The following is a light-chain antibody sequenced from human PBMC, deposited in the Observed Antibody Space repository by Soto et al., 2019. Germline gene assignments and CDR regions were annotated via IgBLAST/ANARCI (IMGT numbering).Light chain of an antibody. Sequence: QAVVTQEPSFSVSPGGTVTLTCGLSSGSVSTTYYPSWYQQTPGQAPRTLIYSTSTRSSGVPDRFSGSILGNKAALTISGDQADDESDYYCVLYMGSGTWVFGGGTKLTVL. V-gene: IGLV8-61*01. CDR3: VLYMGSGTWV. CDR2: STS. J-gene: IGLJ3*02. CDR1: SGSVSTTYY.